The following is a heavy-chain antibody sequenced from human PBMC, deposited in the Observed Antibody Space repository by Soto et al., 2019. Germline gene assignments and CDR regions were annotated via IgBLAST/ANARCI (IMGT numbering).Heavy chain of an antibody. J-gene: IGHJ5*02. CDR2: ISAYNGDT. CDR3: TRDQEYSTSGLYWFDL. Sequence: ASVKVSCKASGYTFTSFGITWVRQAPGQDLEWMGWISAYNGDTNYAPRLQGRVTMATDTSTTTVYMELKNLKSDDTAVYYCTRDQEYSTSGLYWFDLWGQGTLVTVSS. V-gene: IGHV1-18*04. CDR1: GYTFTSFG. D-gene: IGHD6-6*01.